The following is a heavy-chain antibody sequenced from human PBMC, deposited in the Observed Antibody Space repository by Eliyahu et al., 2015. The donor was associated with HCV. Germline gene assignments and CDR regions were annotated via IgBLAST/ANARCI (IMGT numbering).Heavy chain of an antibody. CDR1: GLXFSNYG. V-gene: IGHV3-33*01. J-gene: IGHJ4*02. Sequence: QVQLVESGGGVVQPGRSLRLSCAASGLXFSNYGMHWVRQAPGKGLEWVAVIWFDGRNKYYADSVKGRFTISRDNSKNTLFLQLDSLRAEDTAVYYCARASYYDSSGYYRTYYFDYWGQGTLVTVSS. CDR3: ARASYYDSSGYYRTYYFDY. CDR2: IWFDGRNK. D-gene: IGHD3-22*01.